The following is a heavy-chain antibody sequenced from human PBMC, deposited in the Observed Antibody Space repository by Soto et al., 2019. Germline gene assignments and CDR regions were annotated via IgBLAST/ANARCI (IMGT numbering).Heavy chain of an antibody. D-gene: IGHD4-17*01. Sequence: EVQLVESGGGLVQPGRSLRLSCAASGFTFDDYAMHWVRQAPEKGLEWVSGISRNSGSIGYADSVKGRFTISRDNAKNSLYLQMNSLRAEDTALSYCATDGDYGDPLRAFDIWGQGTMVTVSS. CDR2: ISRNSGSI. J-gene: IGHJ3*02. CDR3: ATDGDYGDPLRAFDI. CDR1: GFTFDDYA. V-gene: IGHV3-9*01.